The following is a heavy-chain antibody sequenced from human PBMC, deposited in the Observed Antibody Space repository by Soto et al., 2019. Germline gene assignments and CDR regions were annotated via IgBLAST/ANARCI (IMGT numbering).Heavy chain of an antibody. CDR3: AGGQYYFDY. V-gene: IGHV3-30*03. J-gene: IGHJ4*02. CDR2: ISYDGSNK. D-gene: IGHD2-15*01. Sequence: QVQLVESGGGVVQPGRSLRLSCAASGFPFSSYGMHWVRQAPGKGLEWVAHISYDGSNKHYTDSVKGLFTTSRDNSKNMLYLQMSSLRAEDTAVYYCAGGQYYFDYCGQGTRVSVSS. CDR1: GFPFSSYG.